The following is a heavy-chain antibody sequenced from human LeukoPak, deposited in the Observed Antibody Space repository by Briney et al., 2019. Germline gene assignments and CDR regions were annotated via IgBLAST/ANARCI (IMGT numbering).Heavy chain of an antibody. CDR3: ARDPYGSGSSDY. J-gene: IGHJ4*02. CDR2: AYYSGHT. D-gene: IGHD3-10*01. Sequence: SETLSLTCTVSGGSISDNYWSWIRQPPGKGLEWIGYAYYSGHTNYNSSLKSRVTISVDTSKNQFSLKLSSVTAADTAVYYCARDPYGSGSSDYWGQGTLVTVSS. CDR1: GGSISDNY. V-gene: IGHV4-59*01.